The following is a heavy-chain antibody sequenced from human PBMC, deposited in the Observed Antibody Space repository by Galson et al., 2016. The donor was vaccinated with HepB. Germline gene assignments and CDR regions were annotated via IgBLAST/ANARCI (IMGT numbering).Heavy chain of an antibody. CDR3: AKGHSGYDFGDDY. CDR1: GFTFNTYW. V-gene: IGHV3-7*05. J-gene: IGHJ4*02. CDR2: IKEDGSQR. Sequence: SLRLSCAASGFTFNTYWMSWVRQAPGKGLEWVANIKEDGSQRYYVDSVRGRFTVSRDNAKNSVYLQMNSLRVEDTAVYYCAKGHSGYDFGDDYWGQGTLVTVSS. D-gene: IGHD5-12*01.